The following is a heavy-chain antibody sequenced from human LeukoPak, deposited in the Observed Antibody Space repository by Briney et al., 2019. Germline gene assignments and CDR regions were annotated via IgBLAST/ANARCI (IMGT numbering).Heavy chain of an antibody. J-gene: IGHJ4*02. CDR3: ARQRFGTVTPVAD. V-gene: IGHV4-34*01. D-gene: IGHD4-17*01. CDR1: GGSFSGYY. CDR2: INPSGDT. Sequence: SETLSLPCTVYGGSFSGYYWIWVRQPPGKGLEWIGEINPSGDTSYNPSLKNRVTISVDTSRNQFSLKLTSVTAADTAVYYCARQRFGTVTPVADWGQGTLVTVSS.